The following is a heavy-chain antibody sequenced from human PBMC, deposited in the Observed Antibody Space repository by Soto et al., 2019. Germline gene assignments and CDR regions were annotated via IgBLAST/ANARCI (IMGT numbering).Heavy chain of an antibody. CDR1: GGSISSGGYS. D-gene: IGHD2-21*01. CDR3: ARLALVIRIFDY. CDR2: VYHSGNP. Sequence: QLQLQESGSGLVKPSQTLSLTCAVSGGSISSGGYSWSWIRQPPGKGLEWIGYVYHSGNPYYNPSLKGRVTISLARSKSQFSLELGSVTAADTAVYYCARLALVIRIFDYWGQGTVVTVSS. J-gene: IGHJ4*02. V-gene: IGHV4-30-2*01.